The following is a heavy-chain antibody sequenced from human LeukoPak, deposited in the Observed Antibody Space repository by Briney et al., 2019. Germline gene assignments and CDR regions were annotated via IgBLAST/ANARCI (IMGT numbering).Heavy chain of an antibody. J-gene: IGHJ4*02. CDR3: GRGGSTGSWFNY. Sequence: GGSLRLSCAASGFTFSIFSMTWVRQAPGKGLERISYIHSTSSPIYYADSVKGRFTVSRDSAKNSLYLQMNSLTAEDTAVYYCGRGGSTGSWFNYWGQGTLVTVSS. CDR2: IHSTSSPI. D-gene: IGHD6-13*01. CDR1: GFTFSIFS. V-gene: IGHV3-48*01.